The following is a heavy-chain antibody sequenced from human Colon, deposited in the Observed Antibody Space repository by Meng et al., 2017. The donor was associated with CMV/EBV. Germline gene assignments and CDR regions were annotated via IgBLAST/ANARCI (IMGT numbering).Heavy chain of an antibody. CDR3: ARDSRGHYHDAFVY. CDR1: GDSMSRGFYY. D-gene: IGHD3-10*01. CDR2: ISHVGTT. Sequence: SETLSLTCTVSGDSMSRGFYYWGWIRQSPGKGLEWIGIISHVGTTYYNPSLKSRATLSVDASKNQFSLEMTAVTVADTAVYYCARDSRGHYHDAFVYWGQGTQVTVSS. J-gene: IGHJ4*02. V-gene: IGHV4-39*07.